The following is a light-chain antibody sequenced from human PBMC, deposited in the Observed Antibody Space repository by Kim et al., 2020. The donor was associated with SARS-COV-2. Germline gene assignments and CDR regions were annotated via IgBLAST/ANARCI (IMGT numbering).Light chain of an antibody. Sequence: SVGDTVSTTRRASQNICAYFSSFNLKPGRAPQLSFYTLPALQPGVPSRFSGGGSGTHFSLTVSSLQPEDVATYYCQKCDSAPWTFGPGT. V-gene: IGKV1-27*01. J-gene: IGKJ1*01. CDR1: QNICAY. CDR3: QKCDSAPWT. CDR2: TLP.